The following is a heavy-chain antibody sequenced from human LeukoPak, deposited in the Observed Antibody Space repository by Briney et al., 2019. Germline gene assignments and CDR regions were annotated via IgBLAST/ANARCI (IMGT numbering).Heavy chain of an antibody. J-gene: IGHJ3*02. D-gene: IGHD2-2*02. Sequence: SVKVSCKASGGTFSSYAISWVRQAPGQGLEWMGRIIPILGIANYAQKFQGRVTITADKSTSTAYMELSSLRSEDTAVYYCARGGPYCSSTSCYSAFDIWGQGTMVTVSS. CDR1: GGTFSSYA. CDR2: IIPILGIA. V-gene: IGHV1-69*04. CDR3: ARGGPYCSSTSCYSAFDI.